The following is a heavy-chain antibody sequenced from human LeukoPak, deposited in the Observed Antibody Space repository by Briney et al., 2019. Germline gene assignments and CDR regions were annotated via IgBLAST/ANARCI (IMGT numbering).Heavy chain of an antibody. CDR3: ARDLPGTSFFDY. J-gene: IGHJ4*02. V-gene: IGHV4-4*02. Sequence: SGTLSLTCAVSGGSISSSNWWSWVRQPPGKGLEWIGYIYYSGSTNYNPSLKSRVTISVDTSKNQFSLKLTSVTAADTAVYYCARDLPGTSFFDYWGQGTLVTVSS. CDR1: GGSISSSNW. D-gene: IGHD2-2*01. CDR2: IYYSGST.